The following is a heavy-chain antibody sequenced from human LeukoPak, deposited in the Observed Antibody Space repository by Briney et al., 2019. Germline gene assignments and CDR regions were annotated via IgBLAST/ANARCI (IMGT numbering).Heavy chain of an antibody. V-gene: IGHV3-21*01. CDR1: GFTFSIYS. J-gene: IGHJ4*02. CDR3: ARVWLRLGGDYYDSSGYYYDY. D-gene: IGHD3-22*01. CDR2: ISSSSSYI. Sequence: GGSLRLSCAASGFTFSIYSMNCVRQAPGKGLEWVSSISSSSSYIYYADSVKGRFTIYRDNAKSSLYMQMNSVSDEDTAVYYCARVWLRLGGDYYDSSGYYYDYWGQGTVVTVSS.